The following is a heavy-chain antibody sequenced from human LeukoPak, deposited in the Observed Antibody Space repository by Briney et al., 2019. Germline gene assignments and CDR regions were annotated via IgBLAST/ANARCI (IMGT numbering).Heavy chain of an antibody. CDR1: GFTFSSYA. V-gene: IGHV3-23*01. J-gene: IGHJ4*02. D-gene: IGHD5-12*01. Sequence: PGGSLRLSCAASGFTFSSYAMSWVRQAPGKGLEWVSAISGSGGSTYYADSVKGRFTISRDNSKNTLYLQMNSLRAEDTAVYYCARDRGRPRLNIVATIDWFFDYWGQGTLVTVSS. CDR3: ARDRGRPRLNIVATIDWFFDY. CDR2: ISGSGGST.